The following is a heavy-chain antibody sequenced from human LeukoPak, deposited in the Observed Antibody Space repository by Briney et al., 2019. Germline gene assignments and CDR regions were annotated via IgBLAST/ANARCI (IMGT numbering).Heavy chain of an antibody. Sequence: SETLSLTCTVSGGSISSGGYYWSWIRQHPGKGLEWIGYIYYSGSTYYNPSLRSRVTISVDTSKNQFSLKLSSVTAADTAVYFCARRRVVVASTDGASGAFDIWGQGTTVTVSS. CDR3: ARRRVVVASTDGASGAFDI. D-gene: IGHD2-15*01. J-gene: IGHJ3*02. V-gene: IGHV4-31*03. CDR2: IYYSGST. CDR1: GGSISSGGYY.